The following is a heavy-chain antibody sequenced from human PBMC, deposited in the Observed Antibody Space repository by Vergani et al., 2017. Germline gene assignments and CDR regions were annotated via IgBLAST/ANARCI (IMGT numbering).Heavy chain of an antibody. V-gene: IGHV4-61*02. D-gene: IGHD5-12*01. CDR3: AREILLGWLRIDP. CDR2: IYTSGST. CDR1: GGSISSGSYY. J-gene: IGHJ5*02. Sequence: QVQLQESGPGLVKPSQTLSLTCTVSGGSISSGSYYWSWIRRPAGKGLEWIGRIYTSGSTNYNPSLKGRVTISVDTSKNQFSLKLSSVTAADTAVYYCAREILLGWLRIDPWGQGTLVTVSS.